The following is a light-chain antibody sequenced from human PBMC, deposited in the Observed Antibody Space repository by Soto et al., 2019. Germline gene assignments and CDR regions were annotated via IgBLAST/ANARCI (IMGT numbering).Light chain of an antibody. Sequence: QSALTQPASVSGSPGQSSTISCTGTSSDVGGYNYVSWYQQHPGKAPKLMLYDVSTRPSGVSDRFSGSKSGNPASLTISWIQAEAEADYYCSSYTSSSTVVFGGGTKLTVL. V-gene: IGLV2-14*01. J-gene: IGLJ2*01. CDR2: DVS. CDR1: SSDVGGYNY. CDR3: SSYTSSSTVV.